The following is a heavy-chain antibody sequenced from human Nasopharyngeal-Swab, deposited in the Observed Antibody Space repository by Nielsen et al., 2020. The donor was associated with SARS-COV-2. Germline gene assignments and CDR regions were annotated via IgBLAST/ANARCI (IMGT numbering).Heavy chain of an antibody. CDR2: IYYSGST. CDR3: VGSSWYGDYYYYYGMDV. Sequence: SETLSLTCTVSGGSISSSSYYWGWIRQPPGKGLEWIGSIYYSGSTYYNPSLKSRVTISVDTSKNQFSLKLSSVTAAETAVYYCVGSSWYGDYYYYYGMDVWGQGTTVTVSS. D-gene: IGHD6-13*01. CDR1: GGSISSSSYY. J-gene: IGHJ6*02. V-gene: IGHV4-39*07.